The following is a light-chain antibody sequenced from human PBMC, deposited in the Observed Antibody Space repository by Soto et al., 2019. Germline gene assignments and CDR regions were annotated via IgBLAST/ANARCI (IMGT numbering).Light chain of an antibody. CDR1: SSDVGLYDY. J-gene: IGLJ1*01. Sequence: QSALTQPASVSGSPGQSIAISCTGTSSDVGLYDYVSWYQHHSGKPPKLIIYEVTGRPSGVSTRFSGSKSGNRASLTISGLQAEDEADYYCTSYTSSSTYVFGRGTTV. V-gene: IGLV2-14*01. CDR2: EVT. CDR3: TSYTSSSTYV.